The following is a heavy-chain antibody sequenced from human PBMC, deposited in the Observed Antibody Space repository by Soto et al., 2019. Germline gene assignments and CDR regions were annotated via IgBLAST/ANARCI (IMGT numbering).Heavy chain of an antibody. CDR1: GGKFVGYG. CDR3: ARGGRAAALNWFDP. J-gene: IGHJ5*02. Sequence: GGLLRLSWAAGGGKFVGYGVRRVRQDPGKGLEWVAVIWYDGSNKYYADSVKGRFTISRDNSKNTLYMQMNSLRAEDKAVYYCARGGRAAALNWFDPWGQGTLVTGSS. CDR2: IWYDGSNK. D-gene: IGHD6-13*01. V-gene: IGHV3-33*01.